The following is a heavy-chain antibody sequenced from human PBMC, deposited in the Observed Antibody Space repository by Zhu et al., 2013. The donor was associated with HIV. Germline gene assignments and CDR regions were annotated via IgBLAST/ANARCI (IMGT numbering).Heavy chain of an antibody. CDR2: IFYTGST. CDR3: AGDPISSGRHPTYFDS. V-gene: IGHV4-39*07. D-gene: IGHD6-19*01. CDR1: GGSIRSSGHH. Sequence: VQLEESGPGLVRPSETLSLTCTVSGGSIRSSGHHWGWIRQPPGKGLEWIGTIFYTGSTFYNPSLTSRITLSVDTSKNQFSLKMGSVTAADTAVYFCAGDPISSGRHPTYFDSWGREPWSPSPQ. J-gene: IGHJ4*02.